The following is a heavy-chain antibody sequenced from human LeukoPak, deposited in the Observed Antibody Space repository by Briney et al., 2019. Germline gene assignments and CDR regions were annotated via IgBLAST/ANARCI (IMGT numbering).Heavy chain of an antibody. CDR3: ARWIQLWSYNWFDP. D-gene: IGHD5-18*01. CDR2: IYYSGST. Sequence: SETLSLTCTVSGGSISSSSYYWGWIRQPPGKGLEWIGSIYYSGSTNYNPSLKSRVTISVDTSKNQFSLKLSSVTAADTAVYYCARWIQLWSYNWFDPWGQGTLVTVSS. CDR1: GGSISSSSYY. J-gene: IGHJ5*02. V-gene: IGHV4-39*07.